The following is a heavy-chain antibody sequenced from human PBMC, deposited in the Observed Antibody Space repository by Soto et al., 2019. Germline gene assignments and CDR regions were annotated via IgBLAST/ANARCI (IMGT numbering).Heavy chain of an antibody. CDR3: ARDAPGEAPY. V-gene: IGHV4-31*03. Sequence: QVQLQESGPGLVRPSQTLSPTCTVSGGSITNGDYYWNWIQQHPGKGLEWIGYINYLGTTFYNPSLKSRVFISVETSKNQFSLNLISVTASDTAVYFCARDAPGEAPYWGQGTLVTVSS. J-gene: IGHJ4*02. D-gene: IGHD2-2*01. CDR2: INYLGTT. CDR1: GGSITNGDYY.